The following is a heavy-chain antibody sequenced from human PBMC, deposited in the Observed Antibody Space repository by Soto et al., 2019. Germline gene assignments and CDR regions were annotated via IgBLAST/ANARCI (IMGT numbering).Heavy chain of an antibody. CDR3: TLEVVERRYYYMDV. D-gene: IGHD1-1*01. Sequence: GGSLRLSCTASGFTFGDYAMSWFRQAPGKGLEWVGFIRSKAYGGTTEYAAAVKGRFTISRDDSKSIAYLQMNSLKTEETAVYYCTLEVVERRYYYMDVWGKGTTVTVSS. CDR1: GFTFGDYA. J-gene: IGHJ6*03. V-gene: IGHV3-49*03. CDR2: IRSKAYGGTT.